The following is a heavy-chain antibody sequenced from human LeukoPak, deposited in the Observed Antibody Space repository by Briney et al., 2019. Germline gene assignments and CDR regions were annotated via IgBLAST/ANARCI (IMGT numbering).Heavy chain of an antibody. CDR2: ISTYSGFT. V-gene: IGHV1-18*01. CDR3: ARDPTVTGMYNWFDP. Sequence: ASVKVSCKASSNSFDDFGMNWVRQAPGQSFEGMGWISTYSGFTKYAEKFEGRVTLTTDKSTSTVYMDLRSLRSDDTAVYYCARDPTVTGMYNWFDPWGQGTLVTVSS. CDR1: SNSFDDFG. D-gene: IGHD1-14*01. J-gene: IGHJ5*02.